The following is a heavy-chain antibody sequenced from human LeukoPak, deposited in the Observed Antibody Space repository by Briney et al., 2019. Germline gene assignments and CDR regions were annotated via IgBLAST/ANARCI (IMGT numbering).Heavy chain of an antibody. V-gene: IGHV3-48*01. CDR2: ISSSSSTK. J-gene: IGHJ4*02. CDR3: ARERDSSNYVDY. Sequence: GGSLRLSCAASGFTFSTYSMNWVRQAPGKGLELISDISSSSSTKYYADSVEGRFTISRDNAKNSLYLQMNSLRAEDTAVYYCARERDSSNYVDYWGQGTLVTVSS. CDR1: GFTFSTYS. D-gene: IGHD3-22*01.